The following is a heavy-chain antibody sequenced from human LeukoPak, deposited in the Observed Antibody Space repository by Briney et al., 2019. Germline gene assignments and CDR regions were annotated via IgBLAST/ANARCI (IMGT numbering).Heavy chain of an antibody. Sequence: GSSVKVSCKASGGTFSSYAISWVRQAPGQGLEWMGGIIPIFGTANYAQKFQGRVTITADESTSTAYMELSSLRSEDTAVYYCARKDTSLLHFGYWGQGTLVTVSS. CDR1: GGTFSSYA. CDR3: ARKDTSLLHFGY. CDR2: IIPIFGTA. V-gene: IGHV1-69*01. J-gene: IGHJ4*02. D-gene: IGHD2-15*01.